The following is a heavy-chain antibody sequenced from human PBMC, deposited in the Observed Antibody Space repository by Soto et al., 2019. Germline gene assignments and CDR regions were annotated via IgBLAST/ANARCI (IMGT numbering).Heavy chain of an antibody. Sequence: QVQLVQSGAAVKKPGSSVKVSCKASGGTFSSYTISWVRQAPGQGLEWMGRIIPILGIANYAQKFQGRVTITAEKSTSTAYMELRRLRSEDTAVYYCAIQKGNCGNAWWFDPWRQGTLLTVSS. V-gene: IGHV1-69*02. CDR3: AIQKGNCGNAWWFDP. J-gene: IGHJ5*02. D-gene: IGHD1-1*01. CDR2: IIPILGIA. CDR1: GGTFSSYT.